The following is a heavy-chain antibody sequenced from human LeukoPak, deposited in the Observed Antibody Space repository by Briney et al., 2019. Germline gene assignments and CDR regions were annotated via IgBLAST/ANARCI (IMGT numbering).Heavy chain of an antibody. J-gene: IGHJ4*02. CDR1: GYSISSGYY. D-gene: IGHD3-22*01. CDR2: IYYSGNT. CDR3: ARVLVASSGYPSHFDY. Sequence: PSETLSLTCAVSGYSISSGYYWGWIRQPPGKGLEWIGSIYYSGNTYYNPSLKSRATISVDTSRKQFSLKLSSVTAADTAVYYCARVLVASSGYPSHFDYWGQGTLVTVSS. V-gene: IGHV4-38-2*01.